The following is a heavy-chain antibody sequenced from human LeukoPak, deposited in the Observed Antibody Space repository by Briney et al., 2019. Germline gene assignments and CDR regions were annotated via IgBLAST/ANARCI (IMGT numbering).Heavy chain of an antibody. V-gene: IGHV3-33*01. Sequence: QAGRSLRLSCAASGLTFSRYGMHWVRQAPGKGLEWVAVIWHDGSNNYEDSVKGRFTISKDNSKNTLYLQMNSLRAEDSAVYYCARDPGTVTTLFDYWGQGTLVTVSS. J-gene: IGHJ4*02. CDR2: IWHDGSN. CDR3: ARDPGTVTTLFDY. D-gene: IGHD4-11*01. CDR1: GLTFSRYG.